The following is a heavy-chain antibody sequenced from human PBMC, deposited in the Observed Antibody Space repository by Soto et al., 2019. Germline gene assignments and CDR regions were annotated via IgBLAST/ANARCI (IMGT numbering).Heavy chain of an antibody. CDR2: IKSETDGGTT. V-gene: IGHV3-15*01. CDR1: GFPFSNAW. J-gene: IGHJ4*02. D-gene: IGHD3-16*02. Sequence: GGSLRLSCAASGFPFSNAWMSWVRQTPGEGLEWVARIKSETDGGTTDYGAPVEGRFTISRDDSKNTLDLQTTNLKTEDTAVYYCTTYDXIWGNYRYRWAXWGQGALVTVSS. CDR3: TTYDXIWGNYRYRWAX.